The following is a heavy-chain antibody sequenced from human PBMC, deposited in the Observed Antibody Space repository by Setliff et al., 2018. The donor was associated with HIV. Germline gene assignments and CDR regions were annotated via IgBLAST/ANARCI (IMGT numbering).Heavy chain of an antibody. CDR1: GGSISSGVYY. CDR3: ARVCPPVRYNFWSGYYPKAGYFDY. D-gene: IGHD3-3*01. CDR2: IHYSGSI. J-gene: IGHJ4*02. V-gene: IGHV4-31*03. Sequence: PSETLSLTCTVSGGSISSGVYYWSWIRHHPGKGLEWIGYIHYSGSIYYNPSLKSRVTISVDTSKNQFSLKLSSVTAADTAMYYCARVCPPVRYNFWSGYYPKAGYFDYWGQGALVTVSS.